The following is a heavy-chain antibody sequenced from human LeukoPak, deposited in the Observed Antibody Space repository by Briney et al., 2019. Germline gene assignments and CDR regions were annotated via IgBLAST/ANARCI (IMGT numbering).Heavy chain of an antibody. D-gene: IGHD3-10*01. CDR2: IFYTGRT. CDR3: ARAMVLEGWFES. V-gene: IGHV4-39*01. Sequence: SETLSLTCTVSAGSISSNTFYWGWIRQPPGEGLEWIGSIFYTGRTYYNPSLKSRVTISVDTSKNQCSLKLSSVTAADTSLYYCARAMVLEGWFESWGQGTPVTVSS. CDR1: AGSISSNTFY. J-gene: IGHJ5*01.